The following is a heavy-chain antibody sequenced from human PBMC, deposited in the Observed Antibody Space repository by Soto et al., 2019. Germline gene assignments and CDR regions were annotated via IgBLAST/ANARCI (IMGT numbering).Heavy chain of an antibody. CDR1: GYTFTSYY. CDR2: INPSGGST. J-gene: IGHJ3*02. V-gene: IGHV1-46*03. CDR3: ARGDDYIGDAFDI. D-gene: IGHD3-16*01. Sequence: QVQLVQSGAEVKKPGASVKVSCKASGYTFTSYYMHWVRQAPGQGLEWMGIINPSGGSTSYAQKYQGRDNMSRDTSTSTVYRELSSLRSEDTAVYYCARGDDYIGDAFDIWGQGTMVAVSS.